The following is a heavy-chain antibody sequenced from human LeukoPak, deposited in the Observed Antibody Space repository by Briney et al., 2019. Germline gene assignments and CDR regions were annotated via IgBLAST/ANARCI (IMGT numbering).Heavy chain of an antibody. CDR3: VAGMGNY. CDR1: GFTFRTYW. CDR2: INSDGNII. V-gene: IGHV3-74*01. Sequence: GGSLRLSCAASGFTFRTYWMHWVRQVPGKGLVWVSRINSDGNIITYADSVKGRFTISRDNTRNMVYLQMNSLTAEDSAVYYCVAGMGNYWGQGTLVSV. J-gene: IGHJ4*02. D-gene: IGHD1-26*01.